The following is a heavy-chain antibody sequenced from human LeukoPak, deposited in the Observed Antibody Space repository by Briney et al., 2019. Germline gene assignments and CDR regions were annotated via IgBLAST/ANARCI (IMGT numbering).Heavy chain of an antibody. CDR2: INHSGST. J-gene: IGHJ4*02. Sequence: SETLSLTCAVYGGSFSGYYWSRIRQPPGKGLEWIGEINHSGSTNYNPSLKSRVTISVDTSKNQFSLKLSSVTAADTAVYYCAREAVAGDFDYWGQGTLVTVSS. CDR1: GGSFSGYY. CDR3: AREAVAGDFDY. D-gene: IGHD6-19*01. V-gene: IGHV4-34*01.